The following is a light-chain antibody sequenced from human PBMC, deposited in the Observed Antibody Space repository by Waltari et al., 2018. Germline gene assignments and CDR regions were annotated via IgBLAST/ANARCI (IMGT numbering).Light chain of an antibody. CDR1: QSVSSSF. J-gene: IGKJ5*01. CDR3: QQYGSSPFT. V-gene: IGKV3-20*01. Sequence: EIVLTQSPGPLSLSPGERATPPSRSSQSVSSSFLAWYQQKPGQPPRLLIYGASSRATGIPDRFSGSGSGTDFTLTISRLEPEDFAVYYCQQYGSSPFTLGQGTRLEIK. CDR2: GAS.